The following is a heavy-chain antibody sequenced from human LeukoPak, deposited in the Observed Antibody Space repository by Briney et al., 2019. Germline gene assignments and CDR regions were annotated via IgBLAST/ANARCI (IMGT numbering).Heavy chain of an antibody. CDR3: ARGGDYGDYHWFDP. CDR1: GGSISSGDYY. Sequence: PSETLSLTCTVSGGSISSGDYYWSWIRQPPGKGLEWIGYIYYSGSTYYNLSLKSRVTISVDTSKNQFSLKLSSVTAADTAVYYCARGGDYGDYHWFDPWGQGTLVTVSS. D-gene: IGHD4-17*01. J-gene: IGHJ5*02. V-gene: IGHV4-30-4*01. CDR2: IYYSGST.